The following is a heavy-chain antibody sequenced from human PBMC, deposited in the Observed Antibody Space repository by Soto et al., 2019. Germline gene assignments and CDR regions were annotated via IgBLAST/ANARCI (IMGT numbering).Heavy chain of an antibody. D-gene: IGHD3-22*01. CDR3: AKGHYYDNVGNWVANQAFDS. V-gene: IGHV3-23*01. CDR1: GFSFNNYA. Sequence: GVLRLSCAVSGFSFNNYAMNGFRLAPGRGLEWVSSISGGGTGTYSADAVRGRFTISSDKSRNTVYLQMSSLRAEDTAVYYCAKGHYYDNVGNWVANQAFDSWGQGSLVTVSS. J-gene: IGHJ4*02. CDR2: ISGGGTGT.